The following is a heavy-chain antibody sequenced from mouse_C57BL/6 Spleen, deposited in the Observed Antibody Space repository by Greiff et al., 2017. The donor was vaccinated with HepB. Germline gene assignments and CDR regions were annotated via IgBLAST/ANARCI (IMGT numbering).Heavy chain of an antibody. D-gene: IGHD2-3*01. Sequence: VQLQQPGAELVRPGSSVKLSCKASGYTFTSYWMHWVKQRPIQGLEWIGNIDPSDSETHYNQKFKDKATLTVDKSSSTAYMQLSSLTSEDSAVYYCVPEVYDGYCDGWGTGTTVTVSS. CDR3: VPEVYDGYCDG. V-gene: IGHV1-52*01. J-gene: IGHJ1*03. CDR2: IDPSDSET. CDR1: GYTFTSYW.